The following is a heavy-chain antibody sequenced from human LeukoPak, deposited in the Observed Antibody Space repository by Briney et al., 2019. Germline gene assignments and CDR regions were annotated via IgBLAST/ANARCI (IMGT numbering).Heavy chain of an antibody. CDR1: GFTFSSYG. CDR2: IRYDGSNK. V-gene: IGHV3-30*02. Sequence: GGSLRLSCAASGFTFSSYGMHWVCQAPGKGLEWVAFIRYDGSNKYYADSVKGRFTISRDNSKNTLYLQMNSLRAEDTAVYYCARGTYYYDSSGWRYFDYWGQGTLVTVSS. CDR3: ARGTYYYDSSGWRYFDY. J-gene: IGHJ4*02. D-gene: IGHD3-22*01.